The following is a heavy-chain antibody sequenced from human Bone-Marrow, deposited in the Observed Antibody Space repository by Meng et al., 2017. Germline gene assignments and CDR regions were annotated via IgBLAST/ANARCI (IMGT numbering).Heavy chain of an antibody. CDR2: ISGYNGNT. CDR3: ARDGLDWFTDYYYDGMDV. CDR1: GYTFSTCG. V-gene: IGHV1-18*04. J-gene: IGHJ6*02. D-gene: IGHD3-9*01. Sequence: ASVKVSCKASGYTFSTCGITWVRQAPGQGLEWMGWISGYNGNTNYAQKLQGRVTMTTDTSTSTAYMELRSLRSDDTAVYYCARDGLDWFTDYYYDGMDVWGQGTTVTVSS.